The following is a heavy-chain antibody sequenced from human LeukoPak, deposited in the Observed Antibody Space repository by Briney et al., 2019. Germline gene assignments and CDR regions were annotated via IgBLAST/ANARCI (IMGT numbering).Heavy chain of an antibody. CDR1: GGSISSGGYS. Sequence: SETLSLTCAVSGGSISSGGYSWSWIRQPPGKGLEWIGYIYHSGSTYYNPSLKSRVTISVDTSKNQFSLKLSSVTAADTAVYYCARAQYYYDSSGYANGWYFDLWGRGTLVTVSS. D-gene: IGHD3-22*01. CDR3: ARAQYYYDSSGYANGWYFDL. CDR2: IYHSGST. V-gene: IGHV4-30-2*01. J-gene: IGHJ2*01.